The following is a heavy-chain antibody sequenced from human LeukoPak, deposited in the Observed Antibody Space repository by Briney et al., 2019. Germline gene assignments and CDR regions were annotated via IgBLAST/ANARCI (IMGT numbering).Heavy chain of an antibody. CDR2: INPNSGGT. Sequence: GASVKVSCKASGYTFTGYYMHWVRQAPGQGLEWMGWINPNSGGTNYAQKFQGRVTMTRDTSISTAYMELSRLRSDDTAVYYCARVEHRPIVGATTFDYWGQGTLVTVFS. CDR1: GYTFTGYY. J-gene: IGHJ4*02. CDR3: ARVEHRPIVGATTFDY. V-gene: IGHV1-2*02. D-gene: IGHD1-26*01.